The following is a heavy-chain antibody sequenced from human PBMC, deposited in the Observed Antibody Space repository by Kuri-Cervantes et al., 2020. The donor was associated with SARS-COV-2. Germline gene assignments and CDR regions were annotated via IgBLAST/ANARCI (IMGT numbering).Heavy chain of an antibody. CDR3: ARGGKHHHILRSLESVHFDS. CDR2: INPNSGGT. J-gene: IGHJ4*02. D-gene: IGHD3-3*01. Sequence: ASVKVSCKASGYTFTDYYINWVRQAPGQGLEWMGWINPNSGGTNYAQRYQGWVTMTRDTSTRTAYMELSRLTSDDTAVYFCARGGKHHHILRSLESVHFDSWGQGTLVTVSS. CDR1: GYTFTDYY. V-gene: IGHV1-2*04.